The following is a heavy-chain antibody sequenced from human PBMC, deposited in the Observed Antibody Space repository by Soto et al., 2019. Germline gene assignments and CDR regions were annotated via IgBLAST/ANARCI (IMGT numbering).Heavy chain of an antibody. V-gene: IGHV1-69*13. CDR2: IIPIFGTA. Sequence: SVKVSCKASGGTLSSSAISWVRQAPEQGLEWMGGIIPIFGTANYAQKLHCRVTITADESTSTAYMELSSLRSEDTAVYYCARVLGGVVVTAPGYFDYWGQGTLVTVSS. J-gene: IGHJ4*02. CDR1: GGTLSSSA. D-gene: IGHD2-21*02. CDR3: ARVLGGVVVTAPGYFDY.